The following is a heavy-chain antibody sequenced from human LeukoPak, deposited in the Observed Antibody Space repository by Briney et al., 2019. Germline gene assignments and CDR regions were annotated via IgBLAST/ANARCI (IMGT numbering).Heavy chain of an antibody. D-gene: IGHD6-25*01. J-gene: IGHJ6*03. CDR3: ARGQRSYYYYYMDV. CDR1: GGTFSSYA. V-gene: IGHV1-69*13. CDR2: IIPILGTA. Sequence: ASVKVSCKASGGTFSSYAISWVRQAPGQGLEWMGGIIPILGTANYAQKFQGRVTITADESTSTAYMELSSLRSEDTAVYYCARGQRSYYYYYMDVWGKGTTVTVSS.